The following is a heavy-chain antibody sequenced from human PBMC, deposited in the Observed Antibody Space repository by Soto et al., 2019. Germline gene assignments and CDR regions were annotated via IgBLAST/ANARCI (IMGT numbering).Heavy chain of an antibody. CDR3: ARDSGSYTSYYYGMDV. CDR2: ISYDGSNK. Sequence: VKLVEYGGGGVQPGRALRLCCGAHGFTFRSSAMHWVRQAPGKGLEWGAVISYDGSNKYYADSVKGRFTISRDNSKNTLYLQMNSLRAEDTAVYYCARDSGSYTSYYYGMDVWGQGTTVTVSS. D-gene: IGHD1-26*01. CDR1: GFTFRSSA. J-gene: IGHJ6*02. V-gene: IGHV3-30-3*01.